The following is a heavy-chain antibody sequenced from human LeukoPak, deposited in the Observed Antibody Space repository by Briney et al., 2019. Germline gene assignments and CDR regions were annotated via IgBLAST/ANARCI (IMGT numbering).Heavy chain of an antibody. CDR1: GFTLSSYT. V-gene: IGHV3-21*01. J-gene: IGHJ3*01. Sequence: PGGSLRLSCAVSGFTLSSYTMNWVRQAPGKGLEWVSSISSSSNYIYYADSVKGRFTVSRDNTKNSLYLQMNSLRAEDTAVYYCARDSNQRRGNEYYDALDFWGQGTMVTVSS. D-gene: IGHD4-11*01. CDR3: ARDSNQRRGNEYYDALDF. CDR2: ISSSSNYI.